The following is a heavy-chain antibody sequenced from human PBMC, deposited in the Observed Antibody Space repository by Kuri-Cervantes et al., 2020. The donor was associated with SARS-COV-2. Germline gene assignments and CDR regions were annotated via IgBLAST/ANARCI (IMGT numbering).Heavy chain of an antibody. CDR3: ARVQATTVIADF. Sequence: SGPTLVKPTETLTLTCTVSGFSLSNARMGVSWIRQPPGKALEWLARIDWDDDKYYSTSPRTRLTISKDTSKNQVVLTMTNVDPVDTATYYCARVQATTVIADFWGQGTLVTVSS. CDR2: IDWDDDK. J-gene: IGHJ4*02. D-gene: IGHD4-11*01. V-gene: IGHV2-70*11. CDR1: GFSLSNARMG.